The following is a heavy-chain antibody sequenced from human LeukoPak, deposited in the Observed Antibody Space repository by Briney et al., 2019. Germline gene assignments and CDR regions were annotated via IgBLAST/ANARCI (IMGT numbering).Heavy chain of an antibody. Sequence: SETLSLTCAVYVGSFSGYYWSWIRQPPGKGLEWIGEINHSGSTNYNPSLKSRVTISVDTSKNQFSLNLSSVTAADTAVYFCARGRYSFGYWGQGTLVTVSS. CDR1: VGSFSGYY. CDR3: ARGRYSFGY. J-gene: IGHJ4*02. CDR2: INHSGST. D-gene: IGHD5-18*01. V-gene: IGHV4-34*01.